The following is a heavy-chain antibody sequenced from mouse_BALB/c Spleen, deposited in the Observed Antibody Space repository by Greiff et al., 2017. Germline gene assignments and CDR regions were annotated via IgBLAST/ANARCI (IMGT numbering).Heavy chain of an antibody. CDR1: GYTFTSYW. CDR3: ARYGNYDYDGYAMDY. CDR2: INPSTGYT. D-gene: IGHD2-4*01. V-gene: IGHV1-7*01. J-gene: IGHJ4*01. Sequence: QVQLKESGAELAKPGASVKMSCKASGYTFTSYWMHWVKQRPGQGLEWIGYINPSTGYTEYNQKFKDKATLTADKSSSTAYMQLSSLTSEDSAVYYCARYGNYDYDGYAMDYWGQGTSVTVSS.